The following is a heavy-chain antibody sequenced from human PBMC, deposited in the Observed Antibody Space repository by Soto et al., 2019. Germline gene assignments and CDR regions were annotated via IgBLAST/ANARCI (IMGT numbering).Heavy chain of an antibody. CDR2: IYPGDSDT. D-gene: IGHD2-2*01. V-gene: IGHV5-51*01. CDR1: GYSFTSYW. CDR3: ARGYCTTTICDPWFDP. Sequence: PGESQRISCQGSGYSFTSYWIGWVRQMPGKGLEWMGIIYPGDSDTRYSPSFQGQVTISADKSISTAYLQWSSLKASDTAMYYCARGYCTTTICDPWFDPWGQGTLVTVSS. J-gene: IGHJ5*02.